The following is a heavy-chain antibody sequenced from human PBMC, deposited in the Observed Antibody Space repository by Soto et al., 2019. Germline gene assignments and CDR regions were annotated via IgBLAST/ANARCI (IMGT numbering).Heavy chain of an antibody. Sequence: SETLSLTCNVSGFAISRGYYWSWVRRSPGKGLEWIGSIYPSVSSYHNPSLETRLTLSIDTSKNQFTLKLASVTAADTALYYCAREKVGTTFFDNWGKGIQVTVSS. D-gene: IGHD1-1*01. V-gene: IGHV4-38-2*02. CDR2: IYPSVSS. J-gene: IGHJ4*02. CDR1: GFAISRGYY. CDR3: AREKVGTTFFDN.